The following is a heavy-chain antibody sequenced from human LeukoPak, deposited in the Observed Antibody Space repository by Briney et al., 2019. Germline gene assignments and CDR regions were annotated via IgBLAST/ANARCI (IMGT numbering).Heavy chain of an antibody. CDR1: GFTVSSYC. V-gene: IGHV3-66*01. D-gene: IGHD2-21*01. CDR3: ARNIPVTRWGY. CDR2: IYSGGNT. Sequence: GGSLRLSCKASGFTVSSYCMSWVRQAPGKGLEWVALIYSGGNTDYADSVKGRFTISRDNSKNTVYLQMNSLRAEDTAVYYCARNIPVTRWGYWGQGALVTVSS. J-gene: IGHJ4*02.